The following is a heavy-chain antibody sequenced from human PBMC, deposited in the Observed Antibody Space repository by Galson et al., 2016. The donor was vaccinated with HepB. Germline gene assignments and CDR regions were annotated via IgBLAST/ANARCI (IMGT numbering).Heavy chain of an antibody. CDR3: ARGQRSGSYYYYYALDV. Sequence: ETLSLTCTVSGGSVISDSYYWSWIRQPPGQGLEWIGYIYYRGSTNYNPSLQSRVTVSVDTSKNRFSLKLRSVTAADTAVYYCARGQRSGSYYYYYALDVWGQGTTVTVSS. CDR1: GGSVISDSYY. D-gene: IGHD1-26*01. V-gene: IGHV4-61*01. CDR2: IYYRGST. J-gene: IGHJ6*02.